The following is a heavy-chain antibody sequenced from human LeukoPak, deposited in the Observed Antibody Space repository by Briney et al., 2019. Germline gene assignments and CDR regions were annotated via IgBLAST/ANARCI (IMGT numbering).Heavy chain of an antibody. Sequence: GGSLRLSCAASGFTVSSNYMSWVRQAPGKGLEWVSVIYSGGSTYYADSVKGRFTISRDNSKNTLYLQMNSLRAEDTAVYYCASKTMTTVVTLDLWGQGTLVTVSS. J-gene: IGHJ5*02. CDR2: IYSGGST. CDR1: GFTVSSNY. D-gene: IGHD4-23*01. CDR3: ASKTMTTVVTLDL. V-gene: IGHV3-53*01.